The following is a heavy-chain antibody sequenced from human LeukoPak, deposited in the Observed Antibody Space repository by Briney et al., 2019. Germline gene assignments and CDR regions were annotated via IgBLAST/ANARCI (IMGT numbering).Heavy chain of an antibody. CDR1: GYTFTSYY. CDR2: INPNSGGT. D-gene: IGHD3-16*02. CDR3: ARDRGLMITFGGVIDY. Sequence: ASVKVSCKASGYTFTSYYMHWVRQAPGQGLEWMGWINPNSGGTNYAQKFQGRVTMTRDTSISTAYMELSRLGSDDTAVYYCARDRGLMITFGGVIDYWGQGTLVTVSS. V-gene: IGHV1-2*02. J-gene: IGHJ4*02.